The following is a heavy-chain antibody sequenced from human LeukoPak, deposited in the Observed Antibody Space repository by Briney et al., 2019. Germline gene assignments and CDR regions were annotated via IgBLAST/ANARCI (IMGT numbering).Heavy chain of an antibody. J-gene: IGHJ3*02. Sequence: SGPALVKPTQTLTLTCTFSGFSLSTSGMCVSWIRQPPGKALEWLALIDWDDDKYYSTSLKTRLTISKDTSKNQVVLTMTNMDPVDTATYYCARRNWNYVNGEFDIWGQGTMVTVSS. CDR1: GFSLSTSGMC. D-gene: IGHD1-7*01. CDR2: IDWDDDK. CDR3: ARRNWNYVNGEFDI. V-gene: IGHV2-70*01.